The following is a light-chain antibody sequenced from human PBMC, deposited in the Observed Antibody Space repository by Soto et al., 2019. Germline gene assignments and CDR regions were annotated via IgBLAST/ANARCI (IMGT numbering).Light chain of an antibody. CDR1: SSDVGGYNY. J-gene: IGLJ1*01. V-gene: IGLV2-14*01. Sequence: QSALTQPASVSGSPGQSITISCTGTSSDVGGYNYVSWYQQHPGKAPKLMIYEVSNRPSGVSNRFSGSKSGNTASLTISGLQAEDEADYFCCSYAGGSNVFGAGTKVTVL. CDR3: CSYAGGSNV. CDR2: EVS.